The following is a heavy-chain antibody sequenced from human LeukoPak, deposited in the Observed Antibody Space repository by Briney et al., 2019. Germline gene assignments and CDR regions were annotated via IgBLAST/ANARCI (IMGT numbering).Heavy chain of an antibody. CDR1: GYSISSGYY. D-gene: IGHD6-25*01. J-gene: IGHJ5*02. Sequence: PSETLSLTCTVSGYSISSGYYWGWIRQPPGKGLEWIGSIYHSGSTYYNPSLKSRVTISVDRSKNQFSLKLSSVTAADTAVYYCAGGRSGYLNWFDPWGQGTLVTVSS. V-gene: IGHV4-38-2*02. CDR2: IYHSGST. CDR3: AGGRSGYLNWFDP.